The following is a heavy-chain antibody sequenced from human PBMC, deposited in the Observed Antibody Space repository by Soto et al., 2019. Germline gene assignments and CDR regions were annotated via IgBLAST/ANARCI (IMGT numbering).Heavy chain of an antibody. J-gene: IGHJ5*02. D-gene: IGHD6-19*01. CDR3: ATGIAVAAWYSWFDP. CDR2: IDPSDSYT. V-gene: IGHV5-10-1*01. CDR1: GYSFTIYW. Sequence: PGESLKISCKGSGYSFTIYWISWVRQMPGKGLEWMGRIDPSDSYTNYSPSFQGHVTISADKSISTAYLQWSSLKASDTAMYYCATGIAVAAWYSWFDPWGQGTLVTVSS.